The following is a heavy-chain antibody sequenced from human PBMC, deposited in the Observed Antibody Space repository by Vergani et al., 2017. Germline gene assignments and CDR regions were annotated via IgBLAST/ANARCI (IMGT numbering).Heavy chain of an antibody. CDR1: GFTFSSYS. Sequence: EVQLVESGGGLVKPGGSLRLSCAASGFTFSSYSMNWVRQAPGKGLEWVSSISSSSSYIYYADSVKGRFTISRDNAKNSLYLQMNSLRAEDTAVYYCARDGGQLNKDYYYYYMDVWGKGTTVTVSS. V-gene: IGHV3-21*04. D-gene: IGHD6-6*01. J-gene: IGHJ6*03. CDR2: ISSSSSYI. CDR3: ARDGGQLNKDYYYYYMDV.